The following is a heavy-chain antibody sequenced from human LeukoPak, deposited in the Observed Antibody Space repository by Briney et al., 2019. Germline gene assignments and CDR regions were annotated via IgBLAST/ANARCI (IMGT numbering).Heavy chain of an antibody. Sequence: SETLSLTCSVSGGSISSSSYYWGWIRQPPGEGLEWIGSIFYSGSTYYNPSLKSRVTISVDTSKNQFSLKLSSVTAADTAVYYRARATVTTLGLDAFDIWGQGTMVTVSS. CDR3: ARATVTTLGLDAFDI. CDR1: GGSISSSSYY. J-gene: IGHJ3*02. D-gene: IGHD4-17*01. CDR2: IFYSGST. V-gene: IGHV4-39*07.